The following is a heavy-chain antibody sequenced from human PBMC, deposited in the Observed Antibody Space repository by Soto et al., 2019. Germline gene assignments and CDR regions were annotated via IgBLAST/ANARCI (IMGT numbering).Heavy chain of an antibody. CDR1: GGSISSGGYY. Sequence: QVQLQASGPGLVKPSQTLSLTCTVSGGSISSGGYYWSWIRQRPGTGLEWIGYIYYSGSTYYNPARKRRITIALDTSKNQFSLKLSSVTAADKAVYYCARAFTSAGTWQDAFDIWGQGTMVTVSS. V-gene: IGHV4-31*03. D-gene: IGHD6-13*01. J-gene: IGHJ3*02. CDR3: ARAFTSAGTWQDAFDI. CDR2: IYYSGST.